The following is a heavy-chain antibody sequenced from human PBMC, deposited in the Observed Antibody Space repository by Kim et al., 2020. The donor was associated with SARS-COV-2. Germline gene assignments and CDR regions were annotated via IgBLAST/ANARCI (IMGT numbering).Heavy chain of an antibody. J-gene: IGHJ1*01. CDR3: ATSYYYDSSGYYYGAGLKH. CDR1: GYTFTSYA. V-gene: IGHV1-3*01. D-gene: IGHD3-22*01. CDR2: INAGNGNT. Sequence: ASVKVSCKASGYTFTSYAMHWVRQAPGQRLEWMGWINAGNGNTKYSQKFQGRVTITRDTSASTAYMELSSLRSEDTAVYYCATSYYYDSSGYYYGAGLKHWGQGTLVTVSS.